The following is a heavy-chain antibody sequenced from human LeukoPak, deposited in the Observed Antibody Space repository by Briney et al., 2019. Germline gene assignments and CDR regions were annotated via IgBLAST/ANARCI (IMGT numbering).Heavy chain of an antibody. Sequence: GGSLRLSCAASGFTFSSYAMSWVRQAPGKGLEWVSAISGSGGSTYSADSVKGRFTISRDNSKNTLYLQMNSLRAEDTAVYYCARDRAGDSSGYSGSWYFDLWGRGTLVTVSS. J-gene: IGHJ2*01. CDR1: GFTFSSYA. V-gene: IGHV3-23*01. CDR3: ARDRAGDSSGYSGSWYFDL. CDR2: ISGSGGST. D-gene: IGHD3-22*01.